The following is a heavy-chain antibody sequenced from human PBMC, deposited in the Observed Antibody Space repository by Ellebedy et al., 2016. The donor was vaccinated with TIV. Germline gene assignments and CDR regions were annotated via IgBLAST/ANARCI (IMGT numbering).Heavy chain of an antibody. CDR1: GGSITTYY. V-gene: IGHV4-59*01. Sequence: SETLSLTCTVSGGSITTYYWSWIRQSQGKGLEWIGNFYDSGSTNYNPSLKSRVTISVDTSKNQVSLNLRSVTAADTAVYYCAGGSYTPYGMDVWGRGTTVIVSS. CDR2: FYDSGST. CDR3: AGGSYTPYGMDV. J-gene: IGHJ6*02. D-gene: IGHD3-10*01.